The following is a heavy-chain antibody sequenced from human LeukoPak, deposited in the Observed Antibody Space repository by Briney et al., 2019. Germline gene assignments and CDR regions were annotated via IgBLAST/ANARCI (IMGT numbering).Heavy chain of an antibody. CDR2: ISWNSGSI. CDR1: GFTFDDYA. D-gene: IGHD2-2*01. V-gene: IGHV3-9*01. Sequence: GRSLRLSCAASGFTFDDYAMHWVRQAPGKGLEWVSGISWNSGSIGYADSVKGRFTISRDNAKNSLYLQMNSLRAEDTALYYCAKAGYCSSTSCYVPWLYGDYGPYYFDYWGQGTLVTVSS. CDR3: AKAGYCSSTSCYVPWLYGDYGPYYFDY. J-gene: IGHJ4*02.